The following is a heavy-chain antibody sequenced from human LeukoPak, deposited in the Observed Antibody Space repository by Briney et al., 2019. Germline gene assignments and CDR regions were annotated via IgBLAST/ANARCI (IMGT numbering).Heavy chain of an antibody. V-gene: IGHV4-34*01. J-gene: IGHJ6*03. CDR2: INHSVST. D-gene: IGHD6-13*01. CDR1: GGSFSGYY. CDR3: ARVRAAAGGLTYFYYYYYMDV. Sequence: TDTLSLTCAVYGGSFSGYYWSWIRQPPGKGLEWIGEINHSVSTNYNPSLKSRVTISVDASKHQFSLKLSSVTAADTAVYYCARVRAAAGGLTYFYYYYYMDVWGKGTTVTVSS.